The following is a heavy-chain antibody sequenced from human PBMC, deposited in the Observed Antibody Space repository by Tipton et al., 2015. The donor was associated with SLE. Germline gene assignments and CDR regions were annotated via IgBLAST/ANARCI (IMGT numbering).Heavy chain of an antibody. J-gene: IGHJ6*03. CDR1: GGSIGKDY. CDR3: ARMTSTFLDWAHYTFYMDV. D-gene: IGHD3/OR15-3a*01. Sequence: TLSLTCTVSGGSIGKDYWNWIRQSPGKGLEWIGDINHSGSSNYNPSLLSRVTLSVDVSKNQVSLRLSSVTAADTAVYYCARMTSTFLDWAHYTFYMDVWGNGSTVTVSS. V-gene: IGHV4-59*12. CDR2: INHSGSS.